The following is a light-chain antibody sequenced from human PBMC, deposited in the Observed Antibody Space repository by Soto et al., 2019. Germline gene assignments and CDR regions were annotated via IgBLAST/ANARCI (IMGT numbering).Light chain of an antibody. CDR2: GAS. Sequence: EIVMTQSPATLSVSPGERATPSCRASQSVSSNLAWYQQKPGQAPRLLIYGASTRATGIPARFSGSGSGTEFTLTISSLQPDDFATYYCQQYSSYWTFGQGTKV. CDR1: QSVSSN. J-gene: IGKJ1*01. CDR3: QQYSSYWT. V-gene: IGKV3-15*01.